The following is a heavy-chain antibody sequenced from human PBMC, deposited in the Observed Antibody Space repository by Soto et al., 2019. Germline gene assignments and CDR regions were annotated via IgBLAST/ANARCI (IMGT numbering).Heavy chain of an antibody. CDR2: IIPIFGTA. V-gene: IGHV1-69*01. CDR3: ARGNVDTAMVDYYYYGMDV. Sequence: QVQLVQSGAEVKKPGSSVKVSCKASGGTFSSYAISWVRQAPGHGLEWMGGIIPIFGTANYAQKFQGRVTITADESTSTAYMELSSLRSADTAVYYCARGNVDTAMVDYYYYGMDVWGQGTTVTVSS. J-gene: IGHJ6*02. CDR1: GGTFSSYA. D-gene: IGHD5-18*01.